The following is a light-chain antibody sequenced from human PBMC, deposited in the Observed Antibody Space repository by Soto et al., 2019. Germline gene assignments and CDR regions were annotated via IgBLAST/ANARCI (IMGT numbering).Light chain of an antibody. CDR3: QQYVSAPIT. Sequence: TQSPGTLSVSPGDRVTLSCRASQSISINLAWYQQKPGQAPRLLIYGVSSRATGVPVSFSGSGSGTDFTLTISRLEPEDFAVYYCQQYVSAPITFGQGTRLEIK. V-gene: IGKV3-20*01. CDR1: QSISIN. J-gene: IGKJ5*01. CDR2: GVS.